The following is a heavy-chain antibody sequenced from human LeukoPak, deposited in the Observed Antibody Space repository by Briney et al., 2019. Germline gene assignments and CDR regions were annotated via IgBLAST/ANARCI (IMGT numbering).Heavy chain of an antibody. D-gene: IGHD3-22*01. CDR3: ARDSMDFSSGYYSPFDY. J-gene: IGHJ4*02. CDR2: IYSGGST. Sequence: PGGSLRLSCAASGFTVSSNYMSWVRQAPGKGLEWVSVIYSGGSTYYADSVKGRFTISRDNSKNTLYLQMNSLRAEDTAVYYCARDSMDFSSGYYSPFDYWGQGTLVTVSS. V-gene: IGHV3-66*01. CDR1: GFTVSSNY.